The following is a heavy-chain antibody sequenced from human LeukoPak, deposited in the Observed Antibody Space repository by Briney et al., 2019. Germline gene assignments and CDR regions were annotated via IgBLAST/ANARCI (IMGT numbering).Heavy chain of an antibody. CDR2: IDHRGSS. D-gene: IGHD6-6*01. Sequence: SETLSLTCAVHGESFSAYFWSWIRRVPGKGLEWIGEIDHRGSSNYNPPLKSRATISVDTSKNHFSLSLTSVTAADTAVYYCATRSSTLAAARCFDDWGQGTVVTVSS. V-gene: IGHV4-34*01. CDR3: ATRSSTLAAARCFDD. J-gene: IGHJ4*03. CDR1: GESFSAYF.